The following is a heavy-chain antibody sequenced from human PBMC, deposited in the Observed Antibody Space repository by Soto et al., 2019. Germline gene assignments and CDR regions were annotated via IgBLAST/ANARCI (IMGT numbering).Heavy chain of an antibody. Sequence: QVQLQESGPGLVKSSQTLSLTCTVSGGSISSDGNYWSWIRQHPGKGLEWIGYIYYSGSTNYNPYLKSRGTISVDTSKNTFSLKLNSVTAADTAVYYCARARMVRGIIYYYGMDVWGQGTTVTVSS. CDR1: GGSISSDGNY. D-gene: IGHD3-10*01. V-gene: IGHV4-31*03. CDR2: IYYSGST. CDR3: ARARMVRGIIYYYGMDV. J-gene: IGHJ6*02.